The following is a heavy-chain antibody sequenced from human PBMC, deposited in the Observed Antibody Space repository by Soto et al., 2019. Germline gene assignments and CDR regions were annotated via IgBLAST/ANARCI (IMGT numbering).Heavy chain of an antibody. CDR1: GGSISSYY. CDR2: IYYSGST. D-gene: IGHD4-17*01. CDR3: ARMTTVTTYYMDV. Sequence: QVQLQESGPGLVKPSETLSLTCIVSGGSISSYYWSWIRQPPGKGLEWIGYIYYSGSTNYNPSLKSRVTISGDTSKNQFSLKLSSVTAADTAVYYCARMTTVTTYYMDVWGKGTTVTVSS. V-gene: IGHV4-59*08. J-gene: IGHJ6*03.